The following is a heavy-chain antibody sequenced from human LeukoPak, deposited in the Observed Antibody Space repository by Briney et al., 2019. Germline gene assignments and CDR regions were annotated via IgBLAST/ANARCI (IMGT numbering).Heavy chain of an antibody. Sequence: ASVKVSCKASGGTFSSYAISWVRQAPGQGLEWMGGIIPIFGTVNYAQKFQGRVTITADKSTSTAYMELSSLRSEDTAVYYCARSSIAARRHYYYYYMDVWGKGTTVTVSS. J-gene: IGHJ6*03. CDR1: GGTFSSYA. V-gene: IGHV1-69*06. CDR2: IIPIFGTV. D-gene: IGHD6-6*01. CDR3: ARSSIAARRHYYYYYMDV.